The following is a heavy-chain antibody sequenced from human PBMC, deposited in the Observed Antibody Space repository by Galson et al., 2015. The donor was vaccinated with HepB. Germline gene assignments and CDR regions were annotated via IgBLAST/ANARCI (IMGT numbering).Heavy chain of an antibody. J-gene: IGHJ5*01. CDR1: GYTFTNYG. V-gene: IGHV1-3*01. D-gene: IGHD3-3*01. CDR3: VRNYDFWYNWFDS. CDR2: INAANGNK. Sequence: SVKVSCKASGYTFTNYGIHWVRQAPGQRLEWMGWINAANGNKKYSEKFQDRVTITRDTSASTAYMELSCLRSEDTAVYYCVRNYDFWYNWFDSWGQGTRVTVSS.